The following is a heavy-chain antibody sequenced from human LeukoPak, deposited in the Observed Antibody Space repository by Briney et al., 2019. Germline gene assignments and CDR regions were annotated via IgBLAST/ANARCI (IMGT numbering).Heavy chain of an antibody. CDR2: IKQDGSEK. J-gene: IGHJ4*02. Sequence: GGSLRLSCAASGLTFSSYWMSWVRQAPGKGLEWVANIKQDGSEKYYVDSVKGRFTISRDNAKNSLYLQMNSLRAEDTAVYYCARDRHGLDVWGSYREEFDYWGQGTLVTVSS. CDR3: ARDRHGLDVWGSYREEFDY. CDR1: GLTFSSYW. V-gene: IGHV3-7*01. D-gene: IGHD3-16*02.